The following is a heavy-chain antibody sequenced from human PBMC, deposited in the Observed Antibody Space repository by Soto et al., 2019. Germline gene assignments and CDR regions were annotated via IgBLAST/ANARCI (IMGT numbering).Heavy chain of an antibody. V-gene: IGHV1-18*01. CDR3: ARVHNDFWSGYYTATYFDY. CDR1: GYTFTSYG. J-gene: IGHJ4*02. Sequence: GASVKVSCKASGYTFTSYGISWVRQAPGQGLEWMGWISAYNGNTNYAQKLQGRVTMTTDTSTSTAYMELRSLRSDDTAVYYCARVHNDFWSGYYTATYFDYWGQGTLVTVSS. CDR2: ISAYNGNT. D-gene: IGHD3-3*01.